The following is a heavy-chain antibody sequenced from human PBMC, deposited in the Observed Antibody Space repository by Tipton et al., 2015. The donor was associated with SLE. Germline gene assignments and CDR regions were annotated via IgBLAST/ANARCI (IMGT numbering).Heavy chain of an antibody. D-gene: IGHD3-10*01. J-gene: IGHJ4*02. V-gene: IGHV3-74*01. CDR3: ARIHYYGSGSRDY. CDR2: INPDGSST. Sequence: SLRLSCAASGFTFSSHWMHWIRQAPGKGLVWVSRINPDGSSTSYADSVKGRFSISRDNAKNTVHLQMSSLRAEDTAVYYCARIHYYGSGSRDYWGQGTLVTVSS. CDR1: GFTFSSHW.